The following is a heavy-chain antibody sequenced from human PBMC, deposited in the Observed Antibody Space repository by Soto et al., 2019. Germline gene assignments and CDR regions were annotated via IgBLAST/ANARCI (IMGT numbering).Heavy chain of an antibody. J-gene: IGHJ6*02. CDR3: AREVCSGGSCFRMDV. CDR1: GYSFTSYD. Sequence: QVQLVQSGAEVKKPGASVKVSCKASGYSFTSYDINWLRQATGQGLEWMGWINPNRGNTGYAQKVQDRVTMTRNTSISTAYLELSSLRSAATAVYHCAREVCSGGSCFRMDVWGQGTTVTVSS. V-gene: IGHV1-8*01. CDR2: INPNRGNT. D-gene: IGHD2-15*01.